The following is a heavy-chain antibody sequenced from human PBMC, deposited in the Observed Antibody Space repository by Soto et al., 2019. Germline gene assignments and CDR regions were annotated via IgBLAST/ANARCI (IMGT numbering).Heavy chain of an antibody. CDR1: GFTFSSYS. D-gene: IGHD6-19*01. CDR3: ARDRLHSSGWSLNWFDP. V-gene: IGHV3-21*01. Sequence: GGSLRLSCAASGFTFSSYSMNWVRQAPGKGLEWVSSISSSSSYIYYADSVKGRFTISRDNAKNSLYLQMNSLRAEDTAVYYCARDRLHSSGWSLNWFDPWGQGTLVTVSS. J-gene: IGHJ5*02. CDR2: ISSSSSYI.